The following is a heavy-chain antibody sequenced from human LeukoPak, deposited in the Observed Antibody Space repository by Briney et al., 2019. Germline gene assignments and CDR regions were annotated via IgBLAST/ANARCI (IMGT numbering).Heavy chain of an antibody. D-gene: IGHD3-10*01. CDR1: GYSFTSYW. J-gene: IGHJ4*02. V-gene: IGHV5-51*01. CDR2: IYPGDSDT. Sequence: GESLKISCKGSGYSFTSYWIGWVRQMPGKGLEWMGIIYPGDSDTRYSPSFQGQVTISADESISTAYLQWSSLKASDTAMYYCARQVITMVRGVIISGYYFDYWGQGTLVTVSS. CDR3: ARQVITMVRGVIISGYYFDY.